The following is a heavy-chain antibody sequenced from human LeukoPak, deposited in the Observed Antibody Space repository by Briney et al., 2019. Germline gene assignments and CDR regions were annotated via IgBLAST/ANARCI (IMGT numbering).Heavy chain of an antibody. D-gene: IGHD3-10*01. CDR2: ISYDGSNK. CDR3: AKDFHGSGSYWIDY. V-gene: IGHV3-30*18. CDR1: GFTFSSYG. J-gene: IGHJ4*02. Sequence: PGRSLRLSCAASGFTFSSYGMHWVRQAPGKGLEGVAVISYDGSNKYYADSVKGRFTISRDNSKNTLYLQMNSLRAEDTAVYYCAKDFHGSGSYWIDYWGQGTLVTVSS.